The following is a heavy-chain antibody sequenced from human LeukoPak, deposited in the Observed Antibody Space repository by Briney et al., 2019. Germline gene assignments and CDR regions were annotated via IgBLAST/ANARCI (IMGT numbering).Heavy chain of an antibody. J-gene: IGHJ5*02. D-gene: IGHD6-25*01. CDR1: GYTFTSYG. V-gene: IGHV1-69*05. CDR3: AVAASPLEENWFDP. CDR2: IIPIFGTA. Sequence: SVKVSCKASGYTFTSYGISWVRQAPGQGLEWMGGIIPIFGTANYAQKFQGRVTITTDESTSTAYMELSSLRSEDTAVYYCAVAASPLEENWFDPWGQGTLVTVSS.